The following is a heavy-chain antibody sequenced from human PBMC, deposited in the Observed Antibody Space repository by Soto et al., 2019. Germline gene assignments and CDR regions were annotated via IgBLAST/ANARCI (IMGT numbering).Heavy chain of an antibody. CDR3: SRQIYDSDTGPNFQYYFDS. CDR2: IDPSDSQT. J-gene: IGHJ4*02. D-gene: IGHD3-22*01. V-gene: IGHV5-10-1*01. CDR1: GYSFAGYW. Sequence: GESLKISCKGSGYSFAGYWITWVRQKPGKGLEWMGRIDPSDSQTYYSPSFRGHVTISVTKSITTVFLQWSSLRASDTAMYYCSRQIYDSDTGPNFQYYFDSWGQGTPVTVSS.